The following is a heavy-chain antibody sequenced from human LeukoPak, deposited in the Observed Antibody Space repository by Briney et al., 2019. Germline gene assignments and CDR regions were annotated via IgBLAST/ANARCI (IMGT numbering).Heavy chain of an antibody. CDR2: ISSSGSTI. D-gene: IGHD3-3*01. CDR1: GFTFSSNE. Sequence: PGGSLRLSCAASGFTFSSNELDWVRQAPGKGLEWVSYISSSGSTIYHADSVKGRFTISRDNAKNSLYLQMNSLRAEDTAIYYCYYAGYWGQGTLVTVSS. V-gene: IGHV3-48*03. CDR3: YYAGY. J-gene: IGHJ4*02.